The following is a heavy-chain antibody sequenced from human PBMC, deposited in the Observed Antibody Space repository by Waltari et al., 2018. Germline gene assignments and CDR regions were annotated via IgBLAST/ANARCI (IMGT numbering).Heavy chain of an antibody. J-gene: IGHJ3*02. CDR3: AREGEAADDAFDI. V-gene: IGHV4-34*01. CDR1: GGSFSGYY. D-gene: IGHD6-13*01. CDR2: INHRGST. Sequence: QVQLQQWGAGLLKPSETLSLTCAVYGGSFSGYYWSWIRQPPGRGLEWIGEINHRGSTNSNPSLKSRVTISVDTSKNQFSLKLSSVTAADTAVYYCAREGEAADDAFDIWGQGTMVTVSS.